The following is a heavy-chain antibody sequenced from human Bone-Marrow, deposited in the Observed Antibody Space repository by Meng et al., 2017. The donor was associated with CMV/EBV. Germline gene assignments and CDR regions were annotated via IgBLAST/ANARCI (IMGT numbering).Heavy chain of an antibody. D-gene: IGHD5-18*01. CDR1: VDIVSSNSAA. J-gene: IGHJ4*02. CDR3: ARTSYGYDY. Sequence: QLRLHPPRPGLVKPSQTPPLTSALPVDIVSSNSAAWTWIRQSPSRGLEWLGRTYYRSKWYNDYAVSVKCRITINPDTSKNQFSLQLNSVTPEDTAVYYCARTSYGYDYWGQGTLVTVSS. V-gene: IGHV6-1*01. CDR2: TYYRSKWYN.